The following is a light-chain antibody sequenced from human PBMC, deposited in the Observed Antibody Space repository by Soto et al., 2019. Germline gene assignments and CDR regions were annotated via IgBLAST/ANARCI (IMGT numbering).Light chain of an antibody. J-gene: IGLJ1*01. V-gene: IGLV2-14*01. CDR3: SSLTSGSTRV. Sequence: QSVLTQPASVSGSPGQSITISCTGTSSDVGGYDYVSWYQQHPDKAPKLIVYEVTHRPSGVSNRFSGSTSGNTASLTISGLQAEDEADYYCSSLTSGSTRVFGTGTKLTVL. CDR1: SSDVGGYDY. CDR2: EVT.